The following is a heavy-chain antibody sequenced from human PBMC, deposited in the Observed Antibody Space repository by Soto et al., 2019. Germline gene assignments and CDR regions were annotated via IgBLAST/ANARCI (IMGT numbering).Heavy chain of an antibody. V-gene: IGHV3-66*01. CDR1: GFTVSSNY. J-gene: IGHJ6*02. D-gene: IGHD3-10*01. Sequence: EVQLVESGGGLVQPGGSLRLSCAASGFTVSSNYMSWVRQAPGKGLEWVSVIYSGGSTYYADSVKGRFTISRDNSKNTLYLQMNSLRAEDTAVYYCARDRIMVRAGMDVRGQGTTVTVSS. CDR2: IYSGGST. CDR3: ARDRIMVRAGMDV.